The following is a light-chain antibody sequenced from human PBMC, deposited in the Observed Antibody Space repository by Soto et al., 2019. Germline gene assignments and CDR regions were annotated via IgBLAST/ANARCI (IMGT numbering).Light chain of an antibody. J-gene: IGKJ4*01. CDR2: GAS. CDR1: QGISSW. CDR3: QQPNSFPLT. V-gene: IGKV1-12*01. Sequence: DIQMTQSPSSVSASVGDRVTITCRACQGISSWLAWYQKKPGKAPKLLIDGASSLEREVSSRFSGSGSGTDFTLTISSLQPEDSATYDCQQPNSFPLTCGGGTKVQIK.